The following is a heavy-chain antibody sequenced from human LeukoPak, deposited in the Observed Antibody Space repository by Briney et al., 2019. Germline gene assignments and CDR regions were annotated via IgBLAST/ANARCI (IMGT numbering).Heavy chain of an antibody. D-gene: IGHD2-15*01. V-gene: IGHV1-24*01. Sequence: ASVKVSCKVSGYTLTELSMHWVRQAPGTGLEWMGGFDPEHGETVYAQKFQGRVTMTEDTSTDTAYMELTSLRSEDTAVYYCATAIVVVAASTAAFDIWGQGTMVTVSS. CDR3: ATAIVVVAASTAAFDI. J-gene: IGHJ3*02. CDR1: GYTLTELS. CDR2: FDPEHGET.